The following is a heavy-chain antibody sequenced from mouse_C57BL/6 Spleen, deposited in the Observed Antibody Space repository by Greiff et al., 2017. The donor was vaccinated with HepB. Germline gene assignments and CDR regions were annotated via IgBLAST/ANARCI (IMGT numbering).Heavy chain of an antibody. J-gene: IGHJ1*03. CDR3: ARRGENYGNLYWYFDV. V-gene: IGHV2-9-1*01. CDR2: IWTGGGT. CDR1: GFSLTSYA. Sequence: QVQLQQSGPGLVAPSQSLSITCTVSGFSLTSYAISWVRQPPGKGLEWLGVIWTGGGTNYNSALKSRLSISKDNSKSQVFLKMNSLQTDDTARYYCARRGENYGNLYWYFDVWGTGTTVTVSS. D-gene: IGHD2-1*01.